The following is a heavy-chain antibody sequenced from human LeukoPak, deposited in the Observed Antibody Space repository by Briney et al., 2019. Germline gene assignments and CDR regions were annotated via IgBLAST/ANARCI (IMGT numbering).Heavy chain of an antibody. CDR2: IDWDDDK. D-gene: IGHD2-15*01. Sequence: KESGPALVEPTQTLTLTCTFSGFSLSTSGMRVSWIRQPPGKALEWLARIDWDDDKFYSTSLKTRLTISKDTSKNQVVLTMTNMDPVDTATYYCARSYCSGGSCYWPYYFDYWGQGTLVTVSS. CDR3: ARSYCSGGSCYWPYYFDY. CDR1: GFSLSTSGMR. J-gene: IGHJ4*02. V-gene: IGHV2-70*04.